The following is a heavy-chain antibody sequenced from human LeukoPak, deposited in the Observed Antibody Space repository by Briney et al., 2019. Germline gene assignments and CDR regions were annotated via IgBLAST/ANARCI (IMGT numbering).Heavy chain of an antibody. D-gene: IGHD3-16*02. J-gene: IGHJ4*02. Sequence: GASVKVSCKASGYTFTSYYMHWVRQAPGQGLEWMGIINPSGGSTSYAQKFQGRVTMTRDMSTSTVYMELSSLRSEDTAVYYCARECLTFGGVIVTGAFDYWGQGTLVTVSS. CDR3: ARECLTFGGVIVTGAFDY. CDR2: INPSGGST. V-gene: IGHV1-46*01. CDR1: GYTFTSYY.